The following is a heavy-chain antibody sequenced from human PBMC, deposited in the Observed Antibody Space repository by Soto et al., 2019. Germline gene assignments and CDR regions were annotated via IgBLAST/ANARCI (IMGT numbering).Heavy chain of an antibody. CDR3: TTGLLPGYYYSGGMAV. CDR1: GLTFSNAW. Sequence: GGSLRLSCAASGLTFSNAWMNWVRQAPGKGLEWVGRIKSKTDGGTTDYAAPVKGRFTISTDDSKNTLYLQMNSLKTEDTAVYYCTTGLLPGYYYSGGMAVWGQGTTAPVSS. CDR2: IKSKTDGGTT. J-gene: IGHJ6*02. V-gene: IGHV3-15*07.